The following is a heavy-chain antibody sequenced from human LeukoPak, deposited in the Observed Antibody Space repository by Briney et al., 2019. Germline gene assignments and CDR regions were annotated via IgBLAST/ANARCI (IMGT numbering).Heavy chain of an antibody. D-gene: IGHD5-24*01. V-gene: IGHV3-74*01. CDR2: ISSDGSST. Sequence: GGSLRLSCAASGFTFSSYWTHWVRQAPGKGLVWVSRISSDGSSTSYADSVKGRFTISRDNAKNTLYLQMNSLRAEDTAVYYCASPRYSYGVPTDYWGQGTLVTVSS. CDR3: ASPRYSYGVPTDY. CDR1: GFTFSSYW. J-gene: IGHJ4*02.